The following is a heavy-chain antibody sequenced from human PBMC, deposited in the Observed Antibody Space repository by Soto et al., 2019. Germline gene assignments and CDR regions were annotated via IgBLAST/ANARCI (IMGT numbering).Heavy chain of an antibody. CDR3: ARLAVRLSYSGIDF. V-gene: IGHV3-23*01. D-gene: IGHD6-6*01. CDR2: LNPSGTIT. J-gene: IGHJ6*02. Sequence: GGSLRLSCSASGFNFNSYTMNWVRQAPGKGLEWVSALNPSGTITYYADSVKGRFTISRDNSKNTVYLEMNSLRGEDTAVYFCARLAVRLSYSGIDFWGQGATVTVSS. CDR1: GFNFNSYT.